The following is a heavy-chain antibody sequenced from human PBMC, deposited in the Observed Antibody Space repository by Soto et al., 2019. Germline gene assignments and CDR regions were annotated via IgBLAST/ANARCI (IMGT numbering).Heavy chain of an antibody. J-gene: IGHJ4*02. V-gene: IGHV3-23*04. CDR3: AKLSRAGTTEY. D-gene: IGHD1-7*01. CDR2: ISGTGDNT. CDR1: GFTFSTYG. Sequence: EVQLVESGGGLVQPGGSLRLSCAASGFTFSTYGMSWVRQAPGKGLEWVSSISGTGDNTYDADSVKGRFTISRDNSKNTLYLQMNSLRVEDTAVYYCAKLSRAGTTEYWGQGTLVTVSS.